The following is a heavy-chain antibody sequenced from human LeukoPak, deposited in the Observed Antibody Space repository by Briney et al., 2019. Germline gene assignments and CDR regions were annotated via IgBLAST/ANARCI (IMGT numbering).Heavy chain of an antibody. CDR1: GGSISSVSYY. J-gene: IGHJ3*02. D-gene: IGHD5-18*01. CDR2: IYTSGST. CDR3: ARAFPLLPIQLWEDAFAI. Sequence: SETLSLTCTVSGGSISSVSYYWSWIRQPAGKGLGWSGRIYTSGSTNYNPSLMSRVTISVDTSNNHFSRWLSSVTAAAPAVSYCARAFPLLPIQLWEDAFAIWGQGTMVTVSS. V-gene: IGHV4-61*02.